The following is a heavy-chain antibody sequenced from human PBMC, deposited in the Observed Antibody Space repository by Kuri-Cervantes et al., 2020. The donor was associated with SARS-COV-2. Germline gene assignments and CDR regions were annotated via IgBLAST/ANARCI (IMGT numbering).Heavy chain of an antibody. CDR3: ASALGYCSSTNCSYFDY. Sequence: GESLKISCKGSGYSFTSYWIGWVRQMPGKGLEWMGIIYPGDSDTRYSPSFQGQVTISADKSIRTAYLQRSSLKASNTAMYYCASALGYCSSTNCSYFDYWGQGTLVTVSS. CDR2: IYPGDSDT. J-gene: IGHJ4*02. CDR1: GYSFTSYW. V-gene: IGHV5-51*01. D-gene: IGHD2-2*01.